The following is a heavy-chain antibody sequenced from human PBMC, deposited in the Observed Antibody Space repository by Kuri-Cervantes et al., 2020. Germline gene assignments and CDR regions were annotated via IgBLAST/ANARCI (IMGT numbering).Heavy chain of an antibody. V-gene: IGHV4-34*01. CDR3: AKYYCDSSGWWLDAFDI. CDR2: INHSGSN. Sequence: GSLRLSCAVYGGSFSSYYWSWIRQPQGKGLEWNGEINHSGSNNYNPSLKSRVTISVDTSKIQFSLKLSSVTAAGTAVYYCAKYYCDSSGWWLDAFDIWGQGTMVTVSS. D-gene: IGHD3-22*01. CDR1: GGSFSSYY. J-gene: IGHJ3*02.